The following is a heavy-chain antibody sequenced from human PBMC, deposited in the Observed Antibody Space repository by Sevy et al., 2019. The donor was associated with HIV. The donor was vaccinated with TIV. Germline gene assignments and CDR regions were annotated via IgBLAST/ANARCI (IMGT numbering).Heavy chain of an antibody. V-gene: IGHV4-59*01. D-gene: IGHD6-6*01. Sequence: SETLSLTCNVSGVSITRSYWNWIRQTPGKGLEWIAFVYYTGKTNYNPSLKSRVTVSLDTSKSQFSLKLSSVTAADTAVYYCARGGAGRQFDYYYYMDVWAKGPRSPSP. CDR1: GVSITRSY. CDR2: VYYTGKT. J-gene: IGHJ6*03. CDR3: ARGGAGRQFDYYYYMDV.